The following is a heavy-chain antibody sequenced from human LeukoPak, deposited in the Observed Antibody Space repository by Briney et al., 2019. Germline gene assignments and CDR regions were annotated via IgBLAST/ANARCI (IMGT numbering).Heavy chain of an antibody. CDR2: IGTAGEI. CDR3: ARERSYDFWSGYTSHDAFDI. J-gene: IGHJ3*02. V-gene: IGHV3-13*01. Sequence: PGGSLRLSCAASGFTFSSYWMSWVRQAPGKGLEWVSGIGTAGEIYYPGSVKGRFTISRENAKNSLYLQMKSLRAEDTAVYYCARERSYDFWSGYTSHDAFDIWGQGTMVTVSS. CDR1: GFTFSSYW. D-gene: IGHD3-3*01.